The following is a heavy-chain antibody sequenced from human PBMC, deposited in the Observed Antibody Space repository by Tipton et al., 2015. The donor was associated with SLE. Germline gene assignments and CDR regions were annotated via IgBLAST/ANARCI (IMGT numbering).Heavy chain of an antibody. CDR3: SRISVDTTMAQRVDYGMDV. CDR2: IFYTGST. CDR1: GASVNNFY. J-gene: IGHJ6*02. D-gene: IGHD5-18*01. Sequence: GLVKPSETLALTCSVSGASVNNFYWTWIRQPPGKGLEWIGSIFYTGSTTYNPSLKSRLTMSVDTPKNQFSLKLTSVTAADTAVYYCSRISVDTTMAQRVDYGMDVWGQGTTVTVSS. V-gene: IGHV4-59*02.